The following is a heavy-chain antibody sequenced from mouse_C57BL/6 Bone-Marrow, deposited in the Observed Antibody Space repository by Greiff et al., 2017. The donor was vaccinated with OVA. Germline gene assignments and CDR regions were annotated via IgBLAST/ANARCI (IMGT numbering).Heavy chain of an antibody. D-gene: IGHD1-1*01. Sequence: EVQLQQSGPELVKPGASVKISCKASGYSFTGYYMNWVKQSPEKSLEWIGEINPSTGGTTYNQKFKAKATLTVDKSSSTAYMQLKSLTSEDSAVYYCAREDYYGSSNYWGLGTTLTVSS. J-gene: IGHJ2*01. CDR3: AREDYYGSSNY. V-gene: IGHV1-42*01. CDR2: INPSTGGT. CDR1: GYSFTGYY.